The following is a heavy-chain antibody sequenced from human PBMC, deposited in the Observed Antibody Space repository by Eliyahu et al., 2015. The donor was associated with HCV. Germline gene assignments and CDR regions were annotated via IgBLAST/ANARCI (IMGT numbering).Heavy chain of an antibody. V-gene: IGHV4-39*01. CDR1: GGSISSSSYY. J-gene: IGHJ4*02. CDR2: IYYSGST. Sequence: QLQLQESGPGLVKPSETLSLTCXVXGGSISSSSYYWGWIRQPPGKGXEWIGSIYYSGSTYYXPSLKSRVTISVDTSKNQFSLKLSSVTAADTSVYYCASYKGWGPAAAGYFDYWGQGTLVTVSS. CDR3: ASYKGWGPAAAGYFDY. D-gene: IGHD6-13*01.